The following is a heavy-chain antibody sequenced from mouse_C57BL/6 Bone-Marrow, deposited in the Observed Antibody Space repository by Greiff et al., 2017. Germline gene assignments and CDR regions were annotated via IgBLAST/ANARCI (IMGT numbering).Heavy chain of an antibody. Sequence: EVKLVESGPGLVKPSQSLSLTCSVTGYSITSGYYWNWIRQFPGNKLEWMGYISYDGSNNYNPSLKNRISITRDTAKNQFFLKLNSVTTEDTATYYCARRGDSNYEYYAMDYWGQGTSVTVSS. D-gene: IGHD2-5*01. CDR1: GYSITSGYY. CDR2: ISYDGSN. J-gene: IGHJ4*01. V-gene: IGHV3-6*01. CDR3: ARRGDSNYEYYAMDY.